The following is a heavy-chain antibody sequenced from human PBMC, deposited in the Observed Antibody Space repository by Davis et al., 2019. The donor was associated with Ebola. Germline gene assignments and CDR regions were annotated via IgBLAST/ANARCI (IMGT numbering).Heavy chain of an antibody. CDR3: ASGGITMVQGEPRYGMDV. CDR1: GGTFSSYA. D-gene: IGHD3-10*01. CDR2: IIPILGIA. Sequence: SVKVSCKASGGTFSSYAISWVRQAPGQGLEWMGRIIPILGIANYAQKFQGRVTITADKSTSTAYMELSSLRSEDTAVYYYASGGITMVQGEPRYGMDVWGQGTTVTVSS. V-gene: IGHV1-69*04. J-gene: IGHJ6*02.